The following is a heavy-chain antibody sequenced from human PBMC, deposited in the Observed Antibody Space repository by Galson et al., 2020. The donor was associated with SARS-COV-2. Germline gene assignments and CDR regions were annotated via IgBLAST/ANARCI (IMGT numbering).Heavy chain of an antibody. CDR2: ISYDGSNK. CDR3: ARDLAQQLARNYYFDY. CDR1: GFTFSSYA. J-gene: IGHJ4*02. Sequence: GESLKISCAASGFTFSSYAMHWVRQAPGKGLEWVAVISYDGSNKYYADSVKGRFTISRDNSKNTLYLQMNSLRAEDTAVYYCARDLAQQLARNYYFDYWGQGTLVTVSS. D-gene: IGHD6-13*01. V-gene: IGHV3-30*04.